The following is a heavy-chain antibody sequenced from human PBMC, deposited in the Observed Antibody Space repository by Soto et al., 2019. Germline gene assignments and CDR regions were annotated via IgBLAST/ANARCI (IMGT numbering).Heavy chain of an antibody. J-gene: IGHJ3*02. CDR3: ARDSRSEEAFDI. V-gene: IGHV1-69*13. Sequence: ASVKVSCKASGGTFSSYAISWVRQAPGQGLEWMGGIIPIFGTANYAQKFQGRVTITADESTSTAYMELSSLRSEDTAVYYCARDSRSEEAFDIWGQGTMVTVSS. CDR2: IIPIFGTA. CDR1: GGTFSSYA.